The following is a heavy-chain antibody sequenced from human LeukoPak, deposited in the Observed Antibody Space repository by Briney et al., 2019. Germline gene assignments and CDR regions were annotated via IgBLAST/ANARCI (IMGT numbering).Heavy chain of an antibody. Sequence: SETLSLTCTVSGGSISSSSYYWGWIRQPPGKGLEWIGSIYYSGSTYYNPSLKSRVTISVDTSKNQFSLKLSSVTAADTAVYYCARVDGALDFWSGYYRVDAFDIWGQGTMVTVSS. CDR1: GGSISSSSYY. CDR2: IYYSGST. V-gene: IGHV4-39*07. CDR3: ARVDGALDFWSGYYRVDAFDI. D-gene: IGHD3-3*01. J-gene: IGHJ3*02.